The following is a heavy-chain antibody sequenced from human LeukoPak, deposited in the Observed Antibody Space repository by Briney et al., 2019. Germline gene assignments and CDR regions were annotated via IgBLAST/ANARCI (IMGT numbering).Heavy chain of an antibody. V-gene: IGHV1-2*02. CDR2: INPNSGGT. J-gene: IGHJ4*02. Sequence: GASVKVSCKASGYTFTSYDINWVRQAPGQGLERMGWINPNSGGTNYAQKFQGRVTMTRDTSISTAYMELSRLRSDDTAVYYCASPESYDSSGYHSDYWGQGTLVTVSS. D-gene: IGHD3-22*01. CDR3: ASPESYDSSGYHSDY. CDR1: GYTFTSYD.